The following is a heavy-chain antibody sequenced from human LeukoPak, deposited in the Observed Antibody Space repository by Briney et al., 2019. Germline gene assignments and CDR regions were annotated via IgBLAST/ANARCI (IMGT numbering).Heavy chain of an antibody. D-gene: IGHD3-22*01. V-gene: IGHV4-39*01. CDR1: GGSISTRSYY. J-gene: IGHJ4*02. CDR2: IYYSGST. Sequence: SETLSLTCTVSGGSISTRSYYWGWIRQPPGKGLEWIGSIYYSGSTYDNPSLKSRVTISVDTSKNQVSLKLRSVTAADTAVYYCARLLYDRSGYHYFDYWGQGTLVTVSS. CDR3: ARLLYDRSGYHYFDY.